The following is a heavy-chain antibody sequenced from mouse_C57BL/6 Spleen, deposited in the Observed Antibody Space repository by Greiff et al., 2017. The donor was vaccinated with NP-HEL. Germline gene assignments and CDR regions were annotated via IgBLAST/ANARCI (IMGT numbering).Heavy chain of an antibody. D-gene: IGHD2-4*01. J-gene: IGHJ3*01. CDR2: IYPGSGNT. CDR3: ARDYDYSWFAY. Sequence: VKLVESGPELVKPGASVKISCKASGYSFTSYYIHWVKQRPGQGLEWIGWIYPGSGNTKYNEKFKGKATLTADTSSSTAYMQLSSLTSEDSAVYYCARDYDYSWFAYWGQGTLVTVSA. CDR1: GYSFTSYY. V-gene: IGHV1-66*01.